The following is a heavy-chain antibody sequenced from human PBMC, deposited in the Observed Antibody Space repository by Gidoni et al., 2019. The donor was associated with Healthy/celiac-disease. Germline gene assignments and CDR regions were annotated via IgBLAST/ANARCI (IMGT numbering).Heavy chain of an antibody. CDR2: IWYDGSNK. J-gene: IGHJ2*01. CDR1: GFTFSSYG. V-gene: IGHV3-33*01. D-gene: IGHD6-19*01. CDR3: ARDQEPGQYSSGWYGFDL. Sequence: QVQLVESGGGVVQPGRSLRLSCAASGFTFSSYGMHWVRQAPGKGLEWVAVIWYDGSNKYYADSVKGRFTISRDNSKNTLYLQMNSLRAEDTAVYYCARDQEPGQYSSGWYGFDLWGRGTLVTVSS.